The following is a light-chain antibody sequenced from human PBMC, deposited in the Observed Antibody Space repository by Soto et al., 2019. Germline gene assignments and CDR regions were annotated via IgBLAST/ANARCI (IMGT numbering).Light chain of an antibody. CDR1: QSISSY. Sequence: DIQMTQPPSSLSASVGYRVTITCRASQSISSYLNWYQQKPGKAPKLLIYAASSLQSGVPSRFSGSGSGTDFTLTISSLQPEDFATYYCQQSYSTPPTFGQGTKVDI. CDR2: AAS. CDR3: QQSYSTPPT. V-gene: IGKV1-39*01. J-gene: IGKJ1*01.